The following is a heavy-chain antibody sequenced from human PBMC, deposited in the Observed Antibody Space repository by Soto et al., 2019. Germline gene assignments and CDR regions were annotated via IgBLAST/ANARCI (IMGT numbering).Heavy chain of an antibody. CDR2: MHYTGFS. CDR1: GDSVTSHY. V-gene: IGHV4-59*02. J-gene: IGHJ4*02. Sequence: QVQLQESGPGLVTPSETLSLTCSFSGDSVTSHYLTWIRQSPEKGLEWIGYMHYTGFSHYNPSPKSRLTMSVDRSKNQFTLQLTSVTVADTAVYYCATSYGISWYTYWVQGTQVTVS. D-gene: IGHD6-13*01. CDR3: ATSYGISWYTY.